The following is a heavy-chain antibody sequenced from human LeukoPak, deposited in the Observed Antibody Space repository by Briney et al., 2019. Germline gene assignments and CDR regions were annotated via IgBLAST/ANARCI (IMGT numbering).Heavy chain of an antibody. D-gene: IGHD3-10*01. V-gene: IGHV4-59*08. J-gene: IGHJ4*02. CDR3: ARNRFGELDY. CDR1: GGSISSYY. Sequence: SETLSLTCTVSGGSISSYYWSWIRQPPGKGLEWIGYIYYSGSTNYNPSLKSRVTISVDTSKNQFSLKLSSVTATDTAVYYCARNRFGELDYWGQGTLVTVSS. CDR2: IYYSGST.